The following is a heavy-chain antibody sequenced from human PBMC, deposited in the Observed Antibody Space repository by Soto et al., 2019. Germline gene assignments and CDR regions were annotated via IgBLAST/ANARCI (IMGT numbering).Heavy chain of an antibody. CDR3: ARGQEGVVATH. Sequence: QVQLQQWGAGLLKPSETLSLTCAVNGGSLTGYYWSWVRQPPGKGLEWIGEIKDGGSTNYSPSLRSRGTISADTAKEQFSLKVTSVTAADTAVYYCARGQEGVVATHWDQGSLVTVSS. D-gene: IGHD2-15*01. CDR2: IKDGGST. V-gene: IGHV4-34*01. J-gene: IGHJ4*02. CDR1: GGSLTGYY.